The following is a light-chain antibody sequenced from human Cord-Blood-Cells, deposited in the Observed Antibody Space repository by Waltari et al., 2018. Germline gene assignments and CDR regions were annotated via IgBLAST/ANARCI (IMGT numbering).Light chain of an antibody. CDR2: AAS. V-gene: IGKV1-39*01. Sequence: DIQMTRSPSSLSASVGDRVTITCRASQSISSYLNWYQQKPGKAPKLLIYAASSLQSGVPSRLSGSGSGTDFTLTISSLQPEDFATYYCQQSYSTPYTFGQGTKLEIK. CDR3: QQSYSTPYT. CDR1: QSISSY. J-gene: IGKJ2*01.